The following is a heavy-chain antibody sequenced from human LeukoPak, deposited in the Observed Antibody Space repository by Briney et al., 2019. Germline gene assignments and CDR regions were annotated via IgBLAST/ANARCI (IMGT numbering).Heavy chain of an antibody. J-gene: IGHJ4*02. CDR1: GFTFDDYA. Sequence: GRSLRLSCAASGFTFDDYAMHWVRQAPGKGLEWVSGISWNSGSIGYADSVKGRFTISRDNAKNSLYLQMNRLRAEDTALYYCAKGSPLTYWGQGTLVTVSS. CDR2: ISWNSGSI. V-gene: IGHV3-9*01. CDR3: AKGSPLTY.